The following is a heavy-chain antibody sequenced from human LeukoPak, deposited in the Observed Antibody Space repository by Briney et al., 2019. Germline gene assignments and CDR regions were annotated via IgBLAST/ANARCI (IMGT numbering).Heavy chain of an antibody. D-gene: IGHD5-12*01. V-gene: IGHV3-33*01. CDR3: ARDSGYSGYDWIDY. CDR1: GFTFSSYG. CDR2: IWYDGSNK. Sequence: GGSLRLSCAASGFTFSSYGMRWVRQAPGKGLEWVAVIWYDGSNKYYADSVKGRFTISRDNSKNTLYLQMNSLRAEDTAVYYCARDSGYSGYDWIDYWGQGTLVTVSS. J-gene: IGHJ4*02.